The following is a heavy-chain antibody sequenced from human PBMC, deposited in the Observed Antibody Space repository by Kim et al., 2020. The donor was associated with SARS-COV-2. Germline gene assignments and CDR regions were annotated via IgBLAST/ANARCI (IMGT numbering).Heavy chain of an antibody. CDR2: ISSSGSTI. CDR1: GFTFSSYE. Sequence: GGSLRLSCAASGFTFSSYEMNWVRQAPGKGLEWVSYISSSGSTIYYADSVKGRFTISRDNAKNLLYLQMNSMRAEDTAVYYWARFLWSGYLYYYYGMDV. D-gene: IGHD3-3*01. V-gene: IGHV3-48*03. CDR3: ARFLWSGYLYYYYGMDV. J-gene: IGHJ6*01.